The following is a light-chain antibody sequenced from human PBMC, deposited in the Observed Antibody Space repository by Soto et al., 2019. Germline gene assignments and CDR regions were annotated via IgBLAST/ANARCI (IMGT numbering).Light chain of an antibody. V-gene: IGKV3-20*01. CDR3: QQYDSSPPLT. CDR1: QSVSSSY. Sequence: EIVLTQSPGTLSLSPGERATLSCRASQSVSSSYLAWYQQKPGQAPRLLIYGASSRATGIPARFSGSGSATAFSLPISRLEPEDFAVYYCQQYDSSPPLTFGQGTRLEIK. J-gene: IGKJ5*01. CDR2: GAS.